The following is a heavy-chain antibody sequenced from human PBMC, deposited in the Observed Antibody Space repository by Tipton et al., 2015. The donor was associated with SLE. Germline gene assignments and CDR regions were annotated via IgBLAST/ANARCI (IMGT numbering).Heavy chain of an antibody. CDR1: GFRFSDFA. D-gene: IGHD6-13*01. J-gene: IGHJ4*02. Sequence: AVSGFRFSDFAMSWVRQAPGKGLEWVSSIHGGGGDTYYADSVRGRFTISRDDSKSALFLQMSSLRAEDMAVYYCLRVDPQSSSWGYWGQGTLVTVSS. CDR2: IHGGGGDT. CDR3: LRVDPQSSSWGY. V-gene: IGHV3-23*01.